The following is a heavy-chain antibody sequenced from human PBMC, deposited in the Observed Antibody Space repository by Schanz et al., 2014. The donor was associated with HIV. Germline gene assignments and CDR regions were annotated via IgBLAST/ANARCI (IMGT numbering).Heavy chain of an antibody. CDR3: ARVHSASSRFRYLFGMDV. CDR1: GFTFGTTW. V-gene: IGHV3-74*01. CDR2: IDTDWST. J-gene: IGHJ6*02. Sequence: DVQLVESGGGLIQPGESLRLSCVASGFTFGTTWMYWVRQGPGKGLTWVSHIDTDWSTNYADSVKGRFTISRDNAKNTLYLQMNSLRAEDSAVYFCARVHSASSRFRYLFGMDVWGRGTTVIVSS. D-gene: IGHD1-26*01.